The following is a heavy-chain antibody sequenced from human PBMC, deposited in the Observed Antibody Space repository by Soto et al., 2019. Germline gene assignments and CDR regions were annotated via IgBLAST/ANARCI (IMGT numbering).Heavy chain of an antibody. CDR3: AKDPWNNWSGLFDP. J-gene: IGHJ5*02. CDR2: ISSSGSDT. CDR1: GFTFDDYA. D-gene: IGHD1-1*01. Sequence: GGSLRLSCVPSGFTFDDYAITWLRQAPGKGLEWVCSISSSGSDTRCAGSVKGRFTISRDSSQSTVYLQMNSLRDEDTAVYYCAKDPWNNWSGLFDPWGQGTLVTVSS. V-gene: IGHV3-23*01.